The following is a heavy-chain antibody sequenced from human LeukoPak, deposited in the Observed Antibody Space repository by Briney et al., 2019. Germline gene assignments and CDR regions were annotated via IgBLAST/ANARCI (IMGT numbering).Heavy chain of an antibody. CDR1: GFTFSSYA. Sequence: GGSLRLSCAASGFTFSSYAMHWVRQAPGKGLEWVAVISYDGSNKYYADSVKGRFTISIDNSKNTLYLQMNSLRAEDTAVYYCARDKGCSSTSCPKSYYYMDVWGKGTTVTVSS. J-gene: IGHJ6*03. CDR3: ARDKGCSSTSCPKSYYYMDV. V-gene: IGHV3-30-3*01. D-gene: IGHD2-2*01. CDR2: ISYDGSNK.